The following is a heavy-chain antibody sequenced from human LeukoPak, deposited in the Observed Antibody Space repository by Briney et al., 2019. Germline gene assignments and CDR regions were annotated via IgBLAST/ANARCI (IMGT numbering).Heavy chain of an antibody. D-gene: IGHD6-13*01. CDR3: SRAANLAGPFDF. V-gene: IGHV3-53*01. J-gene: IGHJ4*01. CDR1: GFIVSSNY. Sequence: GGSLRLSCAASGFIVSSNYMSWVRQAPGKGLEWVSTIYSGGSTYYADSVKGRFTISRDNSQNTLYLQMNSLRAEDTALYYCSRAANLAGPFDFWGQGTLVTVSA. CDR2: IYSGGST.